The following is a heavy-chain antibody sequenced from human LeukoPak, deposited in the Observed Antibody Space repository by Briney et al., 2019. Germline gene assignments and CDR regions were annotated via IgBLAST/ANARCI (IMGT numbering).Heavy chain of an antibody. Sequence: GGSLRLSCAASGFTFSDYYMSWIRQAPGKGLEWVSYISSSGSTIYYADSVKGRFTISRDNAKNSLYLQMNSLRAEDTAVYYCARGSRSTVTTGNYYYYYYMDVWGKGTTVTVSS. CDR3: ARGSRSTVTTGNYYYYYYMDV. J-gene: IGHJ6*03. V-gene: IGHV3-11*04. CDR2: ISSSGSTI. CDR1: GFTFSDYY. D-gene: IGHD4-17*01.